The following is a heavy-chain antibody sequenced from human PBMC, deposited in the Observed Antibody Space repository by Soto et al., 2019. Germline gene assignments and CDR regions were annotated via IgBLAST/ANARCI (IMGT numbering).Heavy chain of an antibody. Sequence: QLQLQESGPGLVKPSETLSLTCTVSGGSISSSSYYWGWIRQPPGKGLEWIGSIYYSGSTYYNPSLKSRVTISVDTSKNQFSLKLSSVTAADTAVYYCARLLPRLPFEWLELDPWGQGTLVTVSS. V-gene: IGHV4-39*01. CDR3: ARLLPRLPFEWLELDP. CDR2: IYYSGST. CDR1: GGSISSSSYY. D-gene: IGHD3-9*01. J-gene: IGHJ5*02.